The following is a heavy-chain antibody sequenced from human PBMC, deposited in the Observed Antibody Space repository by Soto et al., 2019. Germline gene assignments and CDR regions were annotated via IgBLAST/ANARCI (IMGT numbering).Heavy chain of an antibody. J-gene: IGHJ3*02. CDR1: GYTFTSYD. D-gene: IGHD3-22*01. Sequence: ASVKVSCKASGYTFTSYDINWVRQATVQVLEWMVCMNPNSGNTGYAQKFQGRVTMTRNTSISTAYMELSSLRSEDTAVYYCARGSGKTYYYDISRLAIWGQGTIVTVSS. CDR3: ARGSGKTYYYDISRLAI. V-gene: IGHV1-8*01. CDR2: MNPNSGNT.